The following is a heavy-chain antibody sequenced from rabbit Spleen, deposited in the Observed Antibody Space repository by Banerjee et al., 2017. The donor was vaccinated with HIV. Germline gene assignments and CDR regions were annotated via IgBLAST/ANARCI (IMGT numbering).Heavy chain of an antibody. J-gene: IGHJ4*01. D-gene: IGHD1-1*01. Sequence: QSLEESGGGLVQPEGSLALTCKASGFSFSSSDYICWVRQAPGKGLEWISCIAGSSSGFTYSATWAKGRFTISKTSSTTVTLQMTSLTVADTATYFCARDLPGVIGWNFKLWGPGTLVTVS. CDR1: GFSFSSSDY. V-gene: IGHV1S40*01. CDR2: IAGSSSGFT. CDR3: ARDLPGVIGWNFKL.